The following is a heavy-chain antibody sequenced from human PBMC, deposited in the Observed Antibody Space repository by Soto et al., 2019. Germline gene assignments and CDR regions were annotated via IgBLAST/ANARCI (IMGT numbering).Heavy chain of an antibody. J-gene: IGHJ5*02. CDR1: GFSFRQYA. Sequence: EVPLLESGGGFVQPGGSLRLSCAASGFSFRQYAMIWVRQAPGKGLGWVSAITATGTHYADSVKGRFTISRDSSKSTLYLDINNLRVEDTAVYYCAKGMVPDQWGQGTLITVSS. V-gene: IGHV3-23*01. D-gene: IGHD6-13*01. CDR2: ITATGT. CDR3: AKGMVPDQ.